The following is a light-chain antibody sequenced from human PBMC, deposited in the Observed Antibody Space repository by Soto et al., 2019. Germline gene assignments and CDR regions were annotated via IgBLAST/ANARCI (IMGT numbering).Light chain of an antibody. CDR1: SSDVGGFNY. Sequence: QSVLTQPDSVSGSPGQSITISCTGTSSDVGGFNYVSWYQQHPGKAPKLMIYDVTNRPSGVSYRFSGSKSGNTASLTISGLQAEDEADYNCNSYTNSSTYVFATGTKVTVL. J-gene: IGLJ1*01. CDR2: DVT. CDR3: NSYTNSSTYV. V-gene: IGLV2-14*03.